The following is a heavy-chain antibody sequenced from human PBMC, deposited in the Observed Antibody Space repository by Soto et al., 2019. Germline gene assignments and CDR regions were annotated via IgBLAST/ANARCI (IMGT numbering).Heavy chain of an antibody. J-gene: IGHJ4*02. Sequence: GGSLRLSCATSGFSFNDYAMYWVRQAPGQGLEWVAIISSDGHHQFYLDNLRGRFTVSRGNSKNTLYLQMNSLRPEDTAVYYCSRGTYYPQSSGLHADYWGPGTVVTVSS. CDR1: GFSFNDYA. D-gene: IGHD3-22*01. CDR3: SRGTYYPQSSGLHADY. CDR2: ISSDGHHQ. V-gene: IGHV3-30*03.